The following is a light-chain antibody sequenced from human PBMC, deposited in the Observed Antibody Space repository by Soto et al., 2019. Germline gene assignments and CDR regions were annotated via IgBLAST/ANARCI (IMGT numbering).Light chain of an antibody. Sequence: DIVMTQSPAPLSVSPGERATLSCRASQSVSSNLAWYQQKPGQAPRLIIYGASTRATGVPARFSGSGSGTECTLTISSLQSEDVAVYYCQQYNNWPWTFGQGTKVDIK. CDR3: QQYNNWPWT. V-gene: IGKV3-15*01. CDR2: GAS. CDR1: QSVSSN. J-gene: IGKJ1*01.